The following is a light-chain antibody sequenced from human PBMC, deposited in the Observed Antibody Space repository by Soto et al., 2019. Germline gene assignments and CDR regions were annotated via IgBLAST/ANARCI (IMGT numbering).Light chain of an antibody. CDR1: QSISSW. V-gene: IGKV1-5*01. J-gene: IGKJ1*01. Sequence: DIQMTQSPSTLSATAGDRDTITCRASQSISSWLAWYHHKPGKAPKLLIYDASNLDSWVPSRYSGSGCGSEFSLIPSNLCRGVCASYYGQQYENSWSFGKGTKV. CDR2: DAS. CDR3: QQYENSWS.